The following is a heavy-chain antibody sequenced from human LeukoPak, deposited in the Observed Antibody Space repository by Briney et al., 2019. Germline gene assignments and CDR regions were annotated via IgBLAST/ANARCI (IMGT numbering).Heavy chain of an antibody. CDR2: IYYSGST. CDR3: ARGYCSGGSCYSVPYDY. V-gene: IGHV4-59*01. Sequence: PSETLSLTCTVSGGSISYYYWSWIRQPPGKGLEWIGYIYYSGSTNYNPSLKSRVTISVDTSKNQFSLKLSSVTAADTAVYYCARGYCSGGSCYSVPYDYWGQGILVTVSS. D-gene: IGHD2-15*01. J-gene: IGHJ4*02. CDR1: GGSISYYY.